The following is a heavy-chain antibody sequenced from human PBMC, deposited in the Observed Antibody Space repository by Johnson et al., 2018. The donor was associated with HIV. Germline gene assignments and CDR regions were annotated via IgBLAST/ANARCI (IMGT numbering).Heavy chain of an antibody. Sequence: QLQLVESGGGVVQPGRSLRLSCAASGFTFSTYDMHWVRQAPGKGLDWVTFIRYDGSGQYYADSVNGRFTISRDNSKNTLYLQMNSLRAEDTAVYYCAKAMGGWLLAHAFDIWGQGTMVTISS. CDR3: AKAMGGWLLAHAFDI. D-gene: IGHD3-22*01. J-gene: IGHJ3*02. CDR1: GFTFSTYD. CDR2: IRYDGSGQ. V-gene: IGHV3-30*02.